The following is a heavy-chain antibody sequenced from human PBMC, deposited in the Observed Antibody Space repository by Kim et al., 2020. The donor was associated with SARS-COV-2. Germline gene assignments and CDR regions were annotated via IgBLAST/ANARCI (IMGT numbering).Heavy chain of an antibody. CDR3: ARAGLVVADPGSLDY. V-gene: IGHV4-59*11. CDR1: GGSLHRHY. J-gene: IGHJ4*02. CDR2: VYYSGTT. Sequence: SDTLSLTCTVSGGSLHRHYWSWIRQPPGKGLEWIGYVYYSGTTKYNPSLKSRVTISVYRSKNQSSLELTSVTAADTAEDYCARAGLVVADPGSLDYWGQG. D-gene: IGHD2-15*01.